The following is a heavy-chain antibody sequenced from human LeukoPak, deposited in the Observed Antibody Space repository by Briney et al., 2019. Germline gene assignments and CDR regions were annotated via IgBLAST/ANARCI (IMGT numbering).Heavy chain of an antibody. CDR3: ARNYCSGGSCYYWRDAFDI. D-gene: IGHD2-15*01. V-gene: IGHV4-39*07. J-gene: IGHJ3*02. CDR1: SGSISTSNYY. Sequence: PSETLSLTCTVSSGSISTSNYYWGWVRQPPGKALEWIGSIYHSGSTYYNPSLKSRVTISVDTSKNQFSLKLSSVTAADTAVYYCARNYCSGGSCYYWRDAFDIWGQGTMVTVSS. CDR2: IYHSGST.